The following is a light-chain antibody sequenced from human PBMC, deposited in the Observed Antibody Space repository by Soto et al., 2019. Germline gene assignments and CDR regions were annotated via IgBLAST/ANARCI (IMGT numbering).Light chain of an antibody. Sequence: DLPMTQSPFSMSASVGDRVTITCRAGQSIFSSLNWYQHKPEKAPKLLIYAASTLQSGVPSRFRGSGYGTDFALTISSLTPEDFATYYCQQSYNSPPITFGQGTRLEMK. V-gene: IGKV1-39*01. CDR1: QSIFSS. CDR2: AAS. J-gene: IGKJ5*01. CDR3: QQSYNSPPIT.